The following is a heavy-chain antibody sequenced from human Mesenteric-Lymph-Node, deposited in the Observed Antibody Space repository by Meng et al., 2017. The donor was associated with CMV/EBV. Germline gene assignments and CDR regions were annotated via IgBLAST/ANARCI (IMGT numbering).Heavy chain of an antibody. CDR1: GYSFTSYW. CDR2: IYPGDSDT. D-gene: IGHD6-13*01. CDR3: ARWLSRSSTWFFDS. J-gene: IGHJ4*02. V-gene: IGHV5-51*01. Sequence: GESLKISCKGSGYSFTSYWIVWLRQVPGKGLEWMGIIYPGDSDTRYSPSFQGQVTISADKSISTAYLQWSSLKASDTAMYYCARWLSRSSTWFFDSWGQGTLVTVSS.